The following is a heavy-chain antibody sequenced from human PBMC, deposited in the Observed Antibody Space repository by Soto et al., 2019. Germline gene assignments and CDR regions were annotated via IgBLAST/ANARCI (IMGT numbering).Heavy chain of an antibody. V-gene: IGHV1-46*01. D-gene: IGHD3-10*01. CDR3: AREGYYGSGSYYNESD. CDR2: INPSGGST. CDR1: GYTFTSYY. Sequence: QVQLVQSGAEVKKPGASVKVSCKASGYTFTSYYMHWVRQAPGQGLEWMRIINPSGGSTSYAQKFQGRVTMTRDTSTSTVYMELSSLRSEDTAVYYCAREGYYGSGSYYNESDWGQGTLVTVSS. J-gene: IGHJ4*02.